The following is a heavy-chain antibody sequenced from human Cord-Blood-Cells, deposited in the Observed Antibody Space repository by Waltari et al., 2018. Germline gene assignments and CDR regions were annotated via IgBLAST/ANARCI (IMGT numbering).Heavy chain of an antibody. V-gene: IGHV4-31*03. CDR3: ASGSSSSLGDAFDI. J-gene: IGHJ3*02. Sequence: QVQLQESGPGLVKPSQTLSLTCTVSGGSISSGGYYWTWLRQHPGKGLEWIGYTYYSGSTYYNPSLKSRVTISVDTSKNQFSLKLSSVTAADTAVYYCASGSSSSLGDAFDIWGQGTMVTVSS. CDR2: TYYSGST. CDR1: GGSISSGGYY. D-gene: IGHD6-6*01.